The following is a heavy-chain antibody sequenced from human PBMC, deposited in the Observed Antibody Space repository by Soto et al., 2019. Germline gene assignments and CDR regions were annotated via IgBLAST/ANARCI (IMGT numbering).Heavy chain of an antibody. Sequence: QGQLVQSGAEVKKPGASVKVSCKASGYTFTTHYIHWMRQAPGQGLEWMGMFNPYTGGTSYAHKYEGRVTMTGDTSTSAGSMELSRLRSDDTAESYCACLWGERGYAFDPWGQGTLVTVSS. V-gene: IGHV1-46*01. CDR2: FNPYTGGT. CDR1: GYTFTTHY. CDR3: ACLWGERGYAFDP. J-gene: IGHJ5*02. D-gene: IGHD2-15*01.